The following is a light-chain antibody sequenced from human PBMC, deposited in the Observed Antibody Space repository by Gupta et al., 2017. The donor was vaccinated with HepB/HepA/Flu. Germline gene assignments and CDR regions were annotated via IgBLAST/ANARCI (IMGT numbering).Light chain of an antibody. CDR1: QNITTY. J-gene: IGKJ2*01. CDR3: LQSYSVPHT. V-gene: IGKV1-39*01. Sequence: IQMTQSQSSLSASVGDRVTISCRASQNITTYLYWYQHKVGKAPDLLIYATMYLQSGVPPRFSGFGTGTEFTLTISGLQPEDFATYYCLQSYSVPHTFGQGTRVEI. CDR2: ATM.